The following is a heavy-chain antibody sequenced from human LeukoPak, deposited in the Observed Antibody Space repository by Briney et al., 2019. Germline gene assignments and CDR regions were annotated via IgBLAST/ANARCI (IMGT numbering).Heavy chain of an antibody. Sequence: TSETLSLTCTVSCGSIGSSHYYWGWIRQPPGKGLEWIGTIYYSGTTYYNPSLESRVTMSADTSKNQFSLTLRSATSAATAVYYCARQISDYYYYYIDVWGKGATVTVSS. CDR1: CGSIGSSHYY. CDR2: IYYSGTT. J-gene: IGHJ6*03. V-gene: IGHV4-39*01. D-gene: IGHD3-3*01. CDR3: ARQISDYYYYYIDV.